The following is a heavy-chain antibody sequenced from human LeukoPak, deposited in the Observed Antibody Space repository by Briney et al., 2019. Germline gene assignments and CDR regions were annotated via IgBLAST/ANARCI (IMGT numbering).Heavy chain of an antibody. Sequence: PGGSLRLSCAASGLTLSSHWMHWARQAPGKGLVWVSRITNDGSSTTYADSVKGRFTISRDNGKNTLYLQMNSLRAEDTAVYYCARGSTYYDSSGQVPFDYWGQGTLVTVSS. CDR2: ITNDGSST. CDR1: GLTLSSHW. CDR3: ARGSTYYDSSGQVPFDY. V-gene: IGHV3-74*01. D-gene: IGHD3-22*01. J-gene: IGHJ4*02.